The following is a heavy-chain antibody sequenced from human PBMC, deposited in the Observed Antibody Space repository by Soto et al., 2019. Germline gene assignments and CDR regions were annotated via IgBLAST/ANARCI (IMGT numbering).Heavy chain of an antibody. CDR3: ARDLMTTPSDQAPYGMDV. D-gene: IGHD3-16*01. CDR2: IWYDGSNK. Sequence: GVSLRLSCAASGFTFISYGMHWVLQTPGKGLEWVAVIWYDGSNKYYADSVKGRFTISRDNSKNTLYLQMNSLRAEDTAVYYCARDLMTTPSDQAPYGMDVRGQGTTVTVSS. V-gene: IGHV3-33*01. CDR1: GFTFISYG. J-gene: IGHJ6*02.